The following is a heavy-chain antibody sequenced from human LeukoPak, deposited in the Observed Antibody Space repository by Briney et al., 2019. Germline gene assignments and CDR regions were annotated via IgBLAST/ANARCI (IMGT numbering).Heavy chain of an antibody. D-gene: IGHD1-26*01. V-gene: IGHV4-61*02. CDR2: IYTSGST. Sequence: SETLSLTCTVSGYSISSGSYYWSWIRQPAGKGLEWIGRIYTSGSTNYNPSLKSRVTISVDTSKNQFSLKLSSVTAADTAVYYCARGSTLSWWEPPAFDIWGQGTMVTVSS. J-gene: IGHJ3*02. CDR1: GYSISSGSYY. CDR3: ARGSTLSWWEPPAFDI.